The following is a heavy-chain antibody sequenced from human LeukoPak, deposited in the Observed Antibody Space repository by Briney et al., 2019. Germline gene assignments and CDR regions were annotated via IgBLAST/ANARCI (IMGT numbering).Heavy chain of an antibody. CDR2: MSPNSGDT. D-gene: IGHD7-27*01. J-gene: IGHJ4*02. V-gene: IGHV1-8*01. CDR3: ARGPPNWGYDY. Sequence: ASVKVSCKASGYTFTSYDFNWVRQATGQRPEWMGWMSPNSGDTGYAQKFQDRVTMTRNTSISTAYMGLSSLRSDDTAVYYCARGPPNWGYDYWGPGTLVTVSS. CDR1: GYTFTSYD.